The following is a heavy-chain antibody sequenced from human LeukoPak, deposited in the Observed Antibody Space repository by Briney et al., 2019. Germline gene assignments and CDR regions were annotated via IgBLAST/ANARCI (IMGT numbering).Heavy chain of an antibody. V-gene: IGHV5-51*03. D-gene: IGHD6-13*01. Sequence: GESLKLSCTGSGYTFSSYWIGWVRQMPGKGLEWLGIIYPGDSDTRYSPSFQGQVTISADNSITTAYLQWSSLKASDSAMYYCARGLAADLRNAFDVWGQGTMVTVSS. CDR2: IYPGDSDT. CDR3: ARGLAADLRNAFDV. J-gene: IGHJ3*01. CDR1: GYTFSSYW.